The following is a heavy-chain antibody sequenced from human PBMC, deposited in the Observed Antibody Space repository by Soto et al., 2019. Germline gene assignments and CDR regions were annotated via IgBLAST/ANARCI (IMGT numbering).Heavy chain of an antibody. V-gene: IGHV5-10-1*01. CDR1: GYGFTSYW. CDR2: IDPSDSYT. Sequence: GESLKIACNGSGYGFTSYWISWVLHMPGRGLEWMGRIDPSDSYTNYSPSFQGHVTISADKSISTAYLQWSSLKASDTAMYYCARRGYSGYDSYYYYYGMDVWGQGTTVTVSS. J-gene: IGHJ6*02. CDR3: ARRGYSGYDSYYYYYGMDV. D-gene: IGHD5-12*01.